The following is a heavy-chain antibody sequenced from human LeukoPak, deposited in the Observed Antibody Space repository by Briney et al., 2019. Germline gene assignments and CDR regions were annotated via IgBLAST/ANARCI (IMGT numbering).Heavy chain of an antibody. Sequence: GGSLRLSCAASGFTFSSYGIHWVRQAPGKGLEWMAFIRSDGSNKYYVDSVKGRFTISRDNSKNTLYLQMNSLRAEDTAVYYCAKDMVRVNWFDPWGQGTLVTVSS. CDR3: AKDMVRVNWFDP. CDR2: IRSDGSNK. CDR1: GFTFSSYG. D-gene: IGHD3-10*01. J-gene: IGHJ5*02. V-gene: IGHV3-30*02.